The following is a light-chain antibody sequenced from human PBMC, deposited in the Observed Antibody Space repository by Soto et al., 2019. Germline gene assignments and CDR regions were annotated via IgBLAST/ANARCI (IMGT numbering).Light chain of an antibody. Sequence: DIQVTQSPSFLSASVGDRVTITCRASQGISRFLAWYQLKPGKAPKLLIYAASTLQRGVPLRFSGSGSGTEFTLTVSSLQPEDFATYYCLQLNSSPYTFGQGTKLEIK. CDR1: QGISRF. J-gene: IGKJ2*01. CDR2: AAS. CDR3: LQLNSSPYT. V-gene: IGKV1-9*01.